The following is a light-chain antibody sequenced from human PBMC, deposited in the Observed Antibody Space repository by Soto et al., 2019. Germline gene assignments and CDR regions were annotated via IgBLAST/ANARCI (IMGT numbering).Light chain of an antibody. CDR1: QGINSY. CDR3: QKYIISPLT. V-gene: IGKV1D-16*01. Sequence: DVKRTQSPSSLSSSVGDRVTITCRASQGINSYLAWYQQKPGNAPKSLIYAASSLQTEVPSRFSSNKSGTDFTLTISNLQPEDSATYYCQKYIISPLTCGGGTKVEIK. J-gene: IGKJ4*02. CDR2: AAS.